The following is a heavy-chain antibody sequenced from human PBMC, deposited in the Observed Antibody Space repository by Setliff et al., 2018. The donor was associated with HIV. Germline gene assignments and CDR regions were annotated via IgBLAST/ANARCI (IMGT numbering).Heavy chain of an antibody. D-gene: IGHD3-9*01. V-gene: IGHV4-39*01. CDR2: IYYSGST. CDR3: ARLGRGDYDLLTAFWFFDS. Sequence: PSETLSLTCTVSGGSISTSTYYWGWIRQPPGKVLEWIGSIYYSGSTYYNSSLQSRVTISVDTSKNQFSLKVNSVTAADTAVYYCARLGRGDYDLLTAFWFFDSWGQGTPVTVSS. J-gene: IGHJ4*02. CDR1: GGSISTSTYY.